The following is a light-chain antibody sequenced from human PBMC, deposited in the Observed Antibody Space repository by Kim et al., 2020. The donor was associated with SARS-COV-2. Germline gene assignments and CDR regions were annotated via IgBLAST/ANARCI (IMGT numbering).Light chain of an antibody. Sequence: VTNSCTGSSSDIGAVYGVQWDQQLPGTAPKLLIYGNSNRPSGVPDRFSGSKSGTSASLAITGLQAEDEADYYCQSYDSSLSALYVFGTGTKVTVL. V-gene: IGLV1-40*01. CDR3: QSYDSSLSALYV. CDR2: GNS. CDR1: SSDIGAVYG. J-gene: IGLJ1*01.